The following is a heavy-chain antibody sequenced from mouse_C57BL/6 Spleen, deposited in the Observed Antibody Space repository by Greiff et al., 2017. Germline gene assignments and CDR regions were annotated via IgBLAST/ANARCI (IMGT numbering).Heavy chain of an antibody. CDR3: AKLITTVVAGAMDY. CDR1: GYTFTSYG. Sequence: QVQLQQSGAELARPGASVKLSCKASGYTFTSYGISWVKQRTGQGLEWIGEIYPRSGNTYYNEKFKGKATLTADKSASTAYMELRSLTSEDSAVYFCAKLITTVVAGAMDYWGQGTSVTVSS. D-gene: IGHD1-1*01. CDR2: IYPRSGNT. V-gene: IGHV1-81*01. J-gene: IGHJ4*01.